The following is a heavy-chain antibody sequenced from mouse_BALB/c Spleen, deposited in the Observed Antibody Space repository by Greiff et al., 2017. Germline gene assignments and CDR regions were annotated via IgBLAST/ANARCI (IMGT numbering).Heavy chain of an antibody. CDR1: GYAFSSYW. Sequence: VQLVESGAELVRPGSSVKISCKASGYAFSSYWMNWVKQRPGQGLEWIGQIYPGDGDTNYNGKFKGKATLTADKSSSTAYMQLSSLTSEDSAVYFCAREGNWDNAMDYWGQGTSVTVSS. CDR2: IYPGDGDT. CDR3: AREGNWDNAMDY. J-gene: IGHJ4*01. D-gene: IGHD4-1*01. V-gene: IGHV1-80*01.